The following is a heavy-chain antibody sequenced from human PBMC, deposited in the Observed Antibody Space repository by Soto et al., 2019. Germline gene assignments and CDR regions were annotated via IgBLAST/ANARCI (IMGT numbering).Heavy chain of an antibody. D-gene: IGHD2-8*01. CDR1: GFTFSSYV. CDR2: ISYDGSNK. V-gene: IGHV3-30-3*01. J-gene: IGHJ6*02. CDR3: AMGDIYVYCANGVCHYGMDV. Sequence: QVQLVESGGGVVQPGRSLRLSCAASGFTFSSYVMYWVRQAPGKGLEWVALISYDGSNKYYGDSVKGRFTISGDNSKSTLYLQMNSLRGEDTAVYYCAMGDIYVYCANGVCHYGMDVWGQGTTVTVSS.